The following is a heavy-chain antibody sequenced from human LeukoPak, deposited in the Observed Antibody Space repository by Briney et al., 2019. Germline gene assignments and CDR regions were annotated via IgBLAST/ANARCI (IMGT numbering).Heavy chain of an antibody. CDR1: GDSINNYY. J-gene: IGHJ3*02. CDR3: ARYRNEALFAFDI. V-gene: IGHV4-59*01. Sequence: KPSETLSLTCTVSGDSINNYYWSWIRQPPGKGLESIGYIYYSGSTNYNPSLKSRVTISVDTSKNQFSLKLNSVTAADTAVYYCARYRNEALFAFDIWGQGAMVTVSS. CDR2: IYYSGST. D-gene: IGHD1-14*01.